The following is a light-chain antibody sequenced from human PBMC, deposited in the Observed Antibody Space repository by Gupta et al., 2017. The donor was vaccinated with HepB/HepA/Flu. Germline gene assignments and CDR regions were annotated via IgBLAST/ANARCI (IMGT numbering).Light chain of an antibody. Sequence: EIVLTQSPGTLSLSPGERATLSCRASQIVSGKYLAWFQQKSVQAPRLLIYAASTRATGVPDRFSGSGSVTDFTLTITRLEPEDFAVYYCQQYGPSPPYTFGQGTKLEIK. J-gene: IGKJ2*01. V-gene: IGKV3-20*01. CDR2: AAS. CDR1: QIVSGKY. CDR3: QQYGPSPPYT.